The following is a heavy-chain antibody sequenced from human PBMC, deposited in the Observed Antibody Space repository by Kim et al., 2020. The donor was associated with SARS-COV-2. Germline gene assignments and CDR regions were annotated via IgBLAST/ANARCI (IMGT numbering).Heavy chain of an antibody. Sequence: GGSLRLSCAASGFTFSSYAMSWVRQAPGKGLEWVAAISGSGGSTYYADSVKGRFTISRDNSKNTLYLQMNSLRAEDTAVYYCAKVFRGYGTMIVVRGFDYWGQGTMVTASS. CDR2: ISGSGGST. D-gene: IGHD3-22*01. V-gene: IGHV3-23*01. J-gene: IGHJ4*02. CDR3: AKVFRGYGTMIVVRGFDY. CDR1: GFTFSSYA.